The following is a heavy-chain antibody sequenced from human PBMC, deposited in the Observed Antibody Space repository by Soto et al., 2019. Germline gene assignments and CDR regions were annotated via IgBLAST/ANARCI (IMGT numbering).Heavy chain of an antibody. V-gene: IGHV4-59*01. Sequence: SETLSLTCTVSGGSISSYYWSWIRQPPGKGLEWIGYIYYSGSTNYNPSLKSRVTISVDTSKNQFSLKLSSVTAADTAVYYCARGYRSKILDYWGQGTLVTVYS. CDR1: GGSISSYY. CDR2: IYYSGST. D-gene: IGHD4-4*01. CDR3: ARGYRSKILDY. J-gene: IGHJ4*02.